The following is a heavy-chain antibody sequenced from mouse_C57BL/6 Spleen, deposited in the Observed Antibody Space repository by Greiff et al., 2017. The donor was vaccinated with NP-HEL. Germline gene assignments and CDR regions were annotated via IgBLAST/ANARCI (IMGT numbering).Heavy chain of an antibody. CDR1: GYTFTSYW. CDR3: ARSLIYYDYAYFDY. J-gene: IGHJ2*01. D-gene: IGHD2-4*01. V-gene: IGHV1-69*01. CDR2: IDPSDSYT. Sequence: QVQLQQSGAELVMPGASVKLSCKASGYTFTSYWMHWVKQRPGQGLEWIGEIDPSDSYTNYNQKFKGKSTLTVDKSSSTAYMQLSSLTSEDSAVYYCARSLIYYDYAYFDYWGQGTTLTVSS.